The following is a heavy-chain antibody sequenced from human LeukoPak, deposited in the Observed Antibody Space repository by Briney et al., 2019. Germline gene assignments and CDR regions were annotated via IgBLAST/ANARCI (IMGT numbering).Heavy chain of an antibody. CDR3: AKEPGVSCGYADY. CDR2: ISYDGSNK. Sequence: GGSLRLSCAASGFTFSSYGMHWVRQAPGKGLEWVAVISYDGSNKYYADSVKGRFTISRDNSKNTLYLQMNSLRAEDTAVYYCAKEPGVSCGYADYWGQGTLVTVSS. CDR1: GFTFSSYG. V-gene: IGHV3-30*18. D-gene: IGHD3-22*01. J-gene: IGHJ4*02.